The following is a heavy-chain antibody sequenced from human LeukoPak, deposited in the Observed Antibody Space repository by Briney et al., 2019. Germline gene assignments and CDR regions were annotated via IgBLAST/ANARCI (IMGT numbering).Heavy chain of an antibody. CDR2: IYYSGST. V-gene: IGHV4-59*01. Sequence: SETLSLTCAVYGGSFSGYYWSWIRQPPGKGLEWIGYIYYSGSTNYNPSLKSRVTISVDTSKNQFSLKLSSVTAADTAVYYCARVAPGGWRAFDIWGQGTMVTVSS. J-gene: IGHJ3*02. CDR1: GGSFSGYY. D-gene: IGHD2-15*01. CDR3: ARVAPGGWRAFDI.